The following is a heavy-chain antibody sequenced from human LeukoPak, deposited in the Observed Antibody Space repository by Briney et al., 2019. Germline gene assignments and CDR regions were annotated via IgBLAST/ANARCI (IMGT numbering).Heavy chain of an antibody. V-gene: IGHV4-38-2*01. CDR2: IYHSGST. CDR3: ARYSGSYLFI. J-gene: IGHJ4*02. D-gene: IGHD1-26*01. Sequence: SETLSLTCAVSGYSISSGYYWGWIRQPPGKGLEWIGSIYHSGSTYYNPSLKSRVTISVDTSKNQLSLKLSSVTAADTAVYYCARYSGSYLFIWGQGTLVTVSS. CDR1: GYSISSGYY.